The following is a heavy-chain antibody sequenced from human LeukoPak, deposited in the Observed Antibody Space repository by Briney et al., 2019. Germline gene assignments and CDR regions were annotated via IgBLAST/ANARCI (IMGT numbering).Heavy chain of an antibody. Sequence: GGSLKLSCAASGLIFNTYWISWVRQAPGKGLEWLATINQDGSEKYYVDSVKGRFTISRDNAKDSLFLQMNSLRAEDTAVYYCTTFYTRLTDYWGQGTLVTVSS. V-gene: IGHV3-7*05. CDR2: INQDGSEK. D-gene: IGHD2/OR15-2a*01. J-gene: IGHJ4*02. CDR1: GLIFNTYW. CDR3: TTFYTRLTDY.